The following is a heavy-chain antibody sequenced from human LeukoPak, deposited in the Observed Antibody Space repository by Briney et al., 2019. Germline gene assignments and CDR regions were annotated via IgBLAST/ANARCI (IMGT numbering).Heavy chain of an antibody. CDR1: GGSISSYY. CDR2: YQYSGSP. J-gene: IGHJ4*02. V-gene: IGHV4-59*01. Sequence: SETLSLTCTVSGGSISSYYWNWIRQPPGKGLEWIEFYQYSGSPHYNPSLKSRVTISVDTSKNQFSLKLNSVTAADTAMYYCARRSRLGATPFDYWGQGTLVTVSS. D-gene: IGHD1-26*01. CDR3: ARRSRLGATPFDY.